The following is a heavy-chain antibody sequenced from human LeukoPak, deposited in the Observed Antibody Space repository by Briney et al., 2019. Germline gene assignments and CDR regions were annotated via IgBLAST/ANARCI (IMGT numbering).Heavy chain of an antibody. CDR2: IYYSGST. D-gene: IGHD2-2*01. CDR3: ARVSPHYLLPNTDYYGMDV. J-gene: IGHJ6*02. V-gene: IGHV4-59*01. CDR1: GGSISSYY. Sequence: SETLSLTCTVSGGSISSYYWSWIRQPPGKGLEWIGYIYYSGSTNYNPSLKSRVTISVDTSKNQFSLKLSSVTAADTAVYYCARVSPHYLLPNTDYYGMDVWGQGTTVTVSS.